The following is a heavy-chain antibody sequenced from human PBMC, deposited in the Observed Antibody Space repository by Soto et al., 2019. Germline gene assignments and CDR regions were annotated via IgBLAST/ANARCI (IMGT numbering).Heavy chain of an antibody. V-gene: IGHV4-31*03. CDR3: ARESGRYCSGGSCYSVMVNNYYYYYMDV. CDR2: IYYSGST. J-gene: IGHJ6*03. CDR1: GGSISSGGYY. Sequence: SETLSLTCTVSGGSISSGGYYWSWIRQHPGKGLEWIGYIYYSGSTYYNPSLKSRVTISVDTSKNQFSLKLSSVTAADTAVYYCARESGRYCSGGSCYSVMVNNYYYYYMDVWGKGTTVTVSS. D-gene: IGHD2-15*01.